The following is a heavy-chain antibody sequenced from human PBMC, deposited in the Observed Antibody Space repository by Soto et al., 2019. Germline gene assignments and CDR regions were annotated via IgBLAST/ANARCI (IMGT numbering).Heavy chain of an antibody. CDR3: ARGGSLNRYSDP. J-gene: IGHJ2*01. Sequence: EVQLVESGGGLVQPGGSLRLSCAASGFTFSSYWMHWVRQAPGKGLVWVSRINSDGSSTSYADSVKGRFTISRDNAKNTLYLQMTSLRDVDTAVYDCARGGSLNRYSDPSGRGTLVTVSS. V-gene: IGHV3-74*01. CDR1: GFTFSSYW. D-gene: IGHD1-26*01. CDR2: INSDGSST.